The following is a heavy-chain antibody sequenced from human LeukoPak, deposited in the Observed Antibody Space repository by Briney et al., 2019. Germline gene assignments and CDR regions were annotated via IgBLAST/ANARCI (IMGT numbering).Heavy chain of an antibody. CDR2: INPNSGGT. CDR3: ARDDSTKKFDY. J-gene: IGHJ4*02. Sequence: ASVKVSCKASGYTFTGYYMHWVRQAPGQGLEWMGWINPNSGGTNYAQKFQGRVTLTRDTSISTAYLELSRLTSDDTAVYYCARDDSTKKFDYWGQGTLVTVSS. V-gene: IGHV1-2*02. CDR1: GYTFTGYY. D-gene: IGHD2/OR15-2a*01.